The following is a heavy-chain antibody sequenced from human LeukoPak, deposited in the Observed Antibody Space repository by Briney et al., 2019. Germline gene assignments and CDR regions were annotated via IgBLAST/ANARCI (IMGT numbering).Heavy chain of an antibody. V-gene: IGHV3-43*02. CDR2: ISGDGGST. CDR1: GFTFDDYA. J-gene: IGHJ4*02. D-gene: IGHD6-19*01. Sequence: GGFLRLPCAASGFTFDDYAMHWVRQAPGKGLEWVSLISGDGGSTYYADSVKGRFTISRDNSKNSLYLQMNSLRTEDTALYYCAKDIHMGSSWLVFDYWGQGTLVTVSS. CDR3: AKDIHMGSSWLVFDY.